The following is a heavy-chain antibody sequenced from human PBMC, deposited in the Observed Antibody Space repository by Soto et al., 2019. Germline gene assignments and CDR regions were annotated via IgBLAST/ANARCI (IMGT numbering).Heavy chain of an antibody. CDR3: ATMNGYFEY. D-gene: IGHD3-22*01. J-gene: IGHJ4*02. CDR1: GFRFISYS. Sequence: WGSLRLSCADSGFRFISYSIICFRHTPGKGLEWVAAITATGDRTYYADSVTGRFTISRDNSKKTHYLQMTSLRAEDTAMYYCATMNGYFEYWGQGTPVTVSS. V-gene: IGHV3-23*01. CDR2: ITATGDRT.